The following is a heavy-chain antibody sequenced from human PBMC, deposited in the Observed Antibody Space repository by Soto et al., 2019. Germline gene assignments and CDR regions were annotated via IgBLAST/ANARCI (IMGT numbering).Heavy chain of an antibody. CDR2: INAGNGNT. D-gene: IGHD3-22*01. CDR3: ARENYFYDSTGYPQYYFDY. CDR1: GYTFTTSA. V-gene: IGHV1-3*01. Sequence: GASVKVSCKATGYTFTTSAIHWVRQAPGQRLEWMGWINAGNGNTKYSQNFQGRVTITRDTSASTAYMELSSLRSEDTAVYFCARENYFYDSTGYPQYYFDYWGQGTPVTVSS. J-gene: IGHJ4*02.